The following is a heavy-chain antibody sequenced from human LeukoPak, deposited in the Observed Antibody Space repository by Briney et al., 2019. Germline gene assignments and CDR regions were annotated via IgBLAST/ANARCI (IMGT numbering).Heavy chain of an antibody. CDR1: GYTFTGYY. D-gene: IGHD3-10*01. CDR2: INPNTGGT. V-gene: IGHV1-2*02. Sequence: ASVKVSCKGSGYTFTGYYMHWVRQAPGQGLEWVGWINPNTGGTNYAQKFQGRVTMTRDTSISTAYMELSRLRSDDTAVYYCARDSGEVPDYWGQGTLVTVSS. J-gene: IGHJ4*02. CDR3: ARDSGEVPDY.